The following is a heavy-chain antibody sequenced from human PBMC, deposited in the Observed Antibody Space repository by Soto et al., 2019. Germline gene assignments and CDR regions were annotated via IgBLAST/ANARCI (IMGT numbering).Heavy chain of an antibody. CDR2: IYYSGSI. CDR3: ARRQKLLWFGESHWFDP. CDR1: GGSISSSSYY. J-gene: IGHJ5*02. Sequence: SETLSLTCTVSGGSISSSSYYWGWIRQPPGKGLEWIGSIYYSGSIYYNPSLKSRVTISVDTSKNQFSLKLSSVTAADTAVYYCARRQKLLWFGESHWFDPWGQGTLVTVSS. D-gene: IGHD3-10*01. V-gene: IGHV4-39*01.